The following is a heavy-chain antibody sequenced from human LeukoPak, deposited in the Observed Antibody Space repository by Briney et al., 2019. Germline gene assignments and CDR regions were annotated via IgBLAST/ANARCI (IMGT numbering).Heavy chain of an antibody. CDR1: GGPISSGSYY. V-gene: IGHV4-61*02. CDR2: IYTSGST. D-gene: IGHD3-3*01. Sequence: SETLSLTCTVSGGPISSGSYYWSWIRQPAGKGLEWIGRIYTSGSTKYNPSLKSRVTISVDTSKNQFSLKLSSVTAADTAVYHCARDNGRDNFWSGYYGYWGQGTLVTASS. CDR3: ARDNGRDNFWSGYYGY. J-gene: IGHJ4*02.